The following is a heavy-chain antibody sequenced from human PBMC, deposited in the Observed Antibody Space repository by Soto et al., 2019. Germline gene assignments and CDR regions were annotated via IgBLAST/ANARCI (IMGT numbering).Heavy chain of an antibody. CDR3: ARGGHVVVVTAALDY. V-gene: IGHV1-2*04. CDR2: INPNSGGT. Sequence: ASVKVSCKASGYTFNNYDIDWVRQATGQGLEWMGWINPNSGGTNYAQKFQGWVTMTRDTSISTAYMELSRLRSDDTAVYYCARGGHVVVVTAALDYWGQGTLVTVSS. CDR1: GYTFNNYD. J-gene: IGHJ4*02. D-gene: IGHD2-21*02.